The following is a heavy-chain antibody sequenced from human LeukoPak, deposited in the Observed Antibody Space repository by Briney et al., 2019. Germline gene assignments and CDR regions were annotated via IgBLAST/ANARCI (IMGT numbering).Heavy chain of an antibody. CDR2: ISHSDGAT. V-gene: IGHV3-23*01. D-gene: IGHD4-17*01. CDR1: GFTFRNYA. Sequence: GGSLRLSCAASGFTFRNYAMRWVRQAPGKGLQWVSTISHSDGATYYADSVKGRFTISRDNSKNTLYLQMNSLRAEDTAVYYCAKHDYGDPLIDYWGQGTLVTVSS. J-gene: IGHJ4*02. CDR3: AKHDYGDPLIDY.